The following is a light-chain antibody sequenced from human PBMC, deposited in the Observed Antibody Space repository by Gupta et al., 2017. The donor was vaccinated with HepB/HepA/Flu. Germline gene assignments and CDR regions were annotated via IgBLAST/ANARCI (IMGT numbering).Light chain of an antibody. CDR3: QQCNTYPWT. CDR2: KAS. Sequence: DIQMIQSPSTSLASIGDRVTITCRASQSSGTWLSWYQQKPRKTPNVLISKASTLESGGPSRFSGSGSGTEFTLTISGLQHEDFGTFHCQQCNTYPWTFGQGTKVESK. J-gene: IGKJ1*01. CDR1: QSSGTW. V-gene: IGKV1-5*03.